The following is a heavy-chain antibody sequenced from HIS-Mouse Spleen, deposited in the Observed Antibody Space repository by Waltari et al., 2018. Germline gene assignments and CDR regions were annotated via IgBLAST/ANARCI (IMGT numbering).Heavy chain of an antibody. CDR1: GFTFDDYA. CDR2: ISWNSGSI. J-gene: IGHJ4*02. Sequence: EVQLVESGGGLVQPGRSLRPSCAASGFTFDDYAMHWVRQAPGKGLEWVSGISWNSGSIGYADSVKGRFTISRDNAKNSMYLQMNSLRAEDTALYYCATLIAAAGPFDYWGQGTLVTVSS. CDR3: ATLIAAAGPFDY. V-gene: IGHV3-9*01. D-gene: IGHD6-13*01.